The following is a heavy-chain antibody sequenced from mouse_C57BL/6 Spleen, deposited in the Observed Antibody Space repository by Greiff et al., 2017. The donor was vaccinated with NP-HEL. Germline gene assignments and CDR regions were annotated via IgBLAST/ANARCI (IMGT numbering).Heavy chain of an antibody. J-gene: IGHJ3*01. D-gene: IGHD1-1*01. CDR3: ARALYYYGSSYTWFAY. CDR1: GFTFSSYA. CDR2: ISDGGSYT. Sequence: EVKLVESGGGLVKPGGSLKLSCAASGFTFSSYAMSWVRQTPEKRLEWVATISDGGSYTYYPDNVKGRFTISRDNAKNNLYLQMSHLKSEDTAMYYCARALYYYGSSYTWFAYWGQGTLVTVSA. V-gene: IGHV5-4*03.